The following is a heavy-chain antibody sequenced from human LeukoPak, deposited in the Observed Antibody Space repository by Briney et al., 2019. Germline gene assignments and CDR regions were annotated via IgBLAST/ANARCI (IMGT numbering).Heavy chain of an antibody. CDR2: IKQDGSEK. J-gene: IGHJ4*02. V-gene: IGHV3-7*01. D-gene: IGHD2-2*01. CDR1: GFTFSGYW. Sequence: GGSLRLSCAASGFTFSGYWMSWVRQAPGKGLEWVANIKQDGSEKYYVDSVKGRFTISRDNAKNSLYLQMNSLRAEDTAVYYCAREVVVPAAILFYFDYWGQGTLVTVSS. CDR3: AREVVVPAAILFYFDY.